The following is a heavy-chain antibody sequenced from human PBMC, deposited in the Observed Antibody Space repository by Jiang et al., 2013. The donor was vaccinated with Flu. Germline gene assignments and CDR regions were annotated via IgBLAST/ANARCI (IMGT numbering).Heavy chain of an antibody. CDR3: ARDLRAGGYFDY. J-gene: IGHJ4*02. V-gene: IGHV4-30-2*04. Sequence: TISVDTSKNQFSLKLSSVTAADTAVYYCARDLRAGGYFDYWGQGTLVTVSS. D-gene: IGHD3-10*01.